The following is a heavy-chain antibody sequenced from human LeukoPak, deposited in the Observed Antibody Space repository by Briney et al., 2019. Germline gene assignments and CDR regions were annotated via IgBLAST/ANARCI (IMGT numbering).Heavy chain of an antibody. CDR2: IKEDGGER. V-gene: IGHV3-7*01. CDR3: PREDISGPGGRYPYILAV. Sequence: GGALRLSCAASGFTLYQHWMTWVRQTPGKGLEWVANIKEDGGERNYVDSVKGRFTISRDNTRNSLYLQMNSLRPEDTAIYYCPREDISGPGGRYPYILAVWGQGTAVT. J-gene: IGHJ6*02. CDR1: GFTLYQHW. D-gene: IGHD3-16*01.